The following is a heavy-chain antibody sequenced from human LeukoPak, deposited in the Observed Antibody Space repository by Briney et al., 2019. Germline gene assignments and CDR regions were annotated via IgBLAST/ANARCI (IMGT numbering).Heavy chain of an antibody. CDR1: GGSISSYY. J-gene: IGHJ4*02. Sequence: KTSETLSLTCTVSGGSISSYYWSWIRQPPGKGLEWIGYIYYSGSTNYNPSLKSRVTISVDTSKNQFSLKLSSVTAADTAVYYCARGRVAYSAYYFDYWGRGTLVTVSS. CDR3: ARGRVAYSAYYFDY. CDR2: IYYSGST. V-gene: IGHV4-59*01. D-gene: IGHD2-15*01.